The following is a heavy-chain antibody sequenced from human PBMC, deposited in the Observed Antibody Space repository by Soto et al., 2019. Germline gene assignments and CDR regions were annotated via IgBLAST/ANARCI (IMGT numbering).Heavy chain of an antibody. D-gene: IGHD4-17*01. Sequence: QVRLVQSAAEVKKPGSSVKVSCKASGGTFSNYAISWVGQAPGQGLEWMGVIILPFGTPNYAQTFQGRVTITADESMTTAYMELSGLRYEDTAVYYCARGPDYEGYFDYWGRGTLVTVSS. CDR2: IILPFGTP. CDR3: ARGPDYEGYFDY. CDR1: GGTFSNYA. V-gene: IGHV1-69*12. J-gene: IGHJ4*02.